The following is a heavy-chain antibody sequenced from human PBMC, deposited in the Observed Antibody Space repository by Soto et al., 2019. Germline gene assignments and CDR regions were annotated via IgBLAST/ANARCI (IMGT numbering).Heavy chain of an antibody. CDR3: ARAHYGDYGYGMDV. Sequence: QLQLQESGSGLVKPSQTLSLTCAVSGGSISSGGYSWSWIRQPPGKGLEWIGYIYHSGSTYYNPSLKRRVTISVDRSKNQFSLKLSSVTVADTAVYYCARAHYGDYGYGMDVWGQGTTVTVSS. D-gene: IGHD4-17*01. J-gene: IGHJ6*02. V-gene: IGHV4-30-2*01. CDR1: GGSISSGGYS. CDR2: IYHSGST.